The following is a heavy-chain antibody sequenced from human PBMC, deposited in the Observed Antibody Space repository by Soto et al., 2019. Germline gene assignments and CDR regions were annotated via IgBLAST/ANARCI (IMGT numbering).Heavy chain of an antibody. V-gene: IGHV4-34*01. CDR3: ARGVDYWSGYIF. D-gene: IGHD3-3*01. Sequence: PSETLSLTCALYVGSFDGYYWSWIRQSPGKGLEWIGEIHHSGSTKYNPSLKSRVSLSVDTSTKQFSLKMTSMTAADRGVYYCARGVDYWSGYIFWGQGTPGNLSS. J-gene: IGHJ4*02. CDR2: IHHSGST. CDR1: VGSFDGYY.